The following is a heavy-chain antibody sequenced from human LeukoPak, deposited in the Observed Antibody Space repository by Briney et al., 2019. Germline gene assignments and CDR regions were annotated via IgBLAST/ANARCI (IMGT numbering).Heavy chain of an antibody. CDR2: IYYTGST. D-gene: IGHD1-26*01. V-gene: IGHV4-59*01. CDR3: ARGGNYWPQWWFDP. Sequence: SETLSLTCTVSGGSISNFNWNWIRQPPGKGLEWIGYIYYTGSTSYNPSLKSRVTMSLDASKNQFSLELNSVTPADTAVYYCARGGNYWPQWWFDPWGRGTLVSVSS. CDR1: GGSISNFN. J-gene: IGHJ5*02.